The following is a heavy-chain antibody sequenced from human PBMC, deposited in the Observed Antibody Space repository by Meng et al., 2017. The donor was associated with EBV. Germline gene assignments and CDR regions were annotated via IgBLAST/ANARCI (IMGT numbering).Heavy chain of an antibody. Sequence: VLLDGSGVGLVQPGGSLQLSCAASGFPFSGSAMHWVRQASGKGLEWVGRIRSKAKSYATAYAASVKGRFTISRDDSKNTAYLQMNSLKTEDTAVYYCTRMSSPLDYWGQGTLVTVSS. D-gene: IGHD2-2*01. J-gene: IGHJ4*02. CDR2: IRSKAKSYAT. V-gene: IGHV3-73*02. CDR1: GFPFSGSA. CDR3: TRMSSPLDY.